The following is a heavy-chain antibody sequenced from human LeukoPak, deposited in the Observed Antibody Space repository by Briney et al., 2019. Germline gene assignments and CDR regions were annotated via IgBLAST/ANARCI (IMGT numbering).Heavy chain of an antibody. CDR3: ARKDHDY. V-gene: IGHV1-24*01. Sequence: ASVKVSCKVSGYTLTELSMHWVRQAPGKGLEWMGGFDPEDGETIYAQKFQGRVTMTRDTSISTAYMELSSLRSEDTAVYYCARKDHDYWGQGTLVTVSS. CDR1: GYTLTELS. CDR2: FDPEDGET. J-gene: IGHJ4*02.